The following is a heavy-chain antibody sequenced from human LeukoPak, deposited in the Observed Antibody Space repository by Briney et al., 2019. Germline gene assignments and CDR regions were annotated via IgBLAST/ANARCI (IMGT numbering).Heavy chain of an antibody. CDR1: GYSISSGYY. CDR2: IYHSGST. CDR3: ARNKDGPFDY. D-gene: IGHD1/OR15-1a*01. J-gene: IGHJ4*02. Sequence: SETLSLTCTVSGYSISSGYYWGWIRQPPGKGLEWIGSIYHSGSTYYSPSLKSRVTISVDTSKNQFSLKLSSVTAADTAVYYCARNKDGPFDYWGQGTLVTVSS. V-gene: IGHV4-38-2*02.